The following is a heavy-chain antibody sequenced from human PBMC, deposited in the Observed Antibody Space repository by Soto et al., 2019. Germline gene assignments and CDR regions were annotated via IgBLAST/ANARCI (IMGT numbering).Heavy chain of an antibody. CDR2: ISYDGSNK. V-gene: IGHV3-30*18. Sequence: GGSLRLSCAASGFTFSSYGMHWVRQAPGKGLEWVAVISYDGSNKYYADSVKGRFTISRDNSKNTLYLQMNSLRAEDTAVYYCAKDLAYCGGDCPTSDYYGMDVWGQGTTVTVSS. CDR3: AKDLAYCGGDCPTSDYYGMDV. D-gene: IGHD2-21*02. CDR1: GFTFSSYG. J-gene: IGHJ6*02.